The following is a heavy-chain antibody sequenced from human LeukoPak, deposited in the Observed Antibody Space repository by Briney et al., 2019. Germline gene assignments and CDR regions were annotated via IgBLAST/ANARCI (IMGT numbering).Heavy chain of an antibody. CDR3: IVWSGYYVGLAEYFQH. Sequence: SVKVSCKASGGTFSSYAISWVRQAPGQGLEWMGRIIPILGIANYAQKFQGRVTITADKSTSTAYMELSSLRSEDTAVYYCIVWSGYYVGLAEYFQHWGQGTLVTVSS. CDR2: IIPILGIA. D-gene: IGHD3-3*01. CDR1: GGTFSSYA. V-gene: IGHV1-69*04. J-gene: IGHJ1*01.